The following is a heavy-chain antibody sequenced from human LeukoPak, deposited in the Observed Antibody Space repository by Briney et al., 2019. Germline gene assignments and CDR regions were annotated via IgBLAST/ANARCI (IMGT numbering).Heavy chain of an antibody. CDR2: IWYDGSNK. CDR1: GFTFSSYG. V-gene: IGHV3-33*06. CDR3: AKHLKGYCYYMDV. Sequence: GRSLRLSCAASGFTFSSYGMHWVRQAPGKGLEWVAVIWYDGSNKYYADSVKGRFTISRDNSKNTLYLQMNSLRAEDTAVYYCAKHLKGYCYYMDVWGKGTTVTVSS. J-gene: IGHJ6*03.